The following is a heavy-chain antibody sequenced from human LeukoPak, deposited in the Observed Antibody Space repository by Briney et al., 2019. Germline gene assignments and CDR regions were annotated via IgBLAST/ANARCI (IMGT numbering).Heavy chain of an antibody. CDR2: ISGSGGDT. CDR1: GFTFSSYA. CDR3: AKDQVRSSGWYYYYGMDV. J-gene: IGHJ6*02. V-gene: IGHV3-23*01. Sequence: PGGSLRLSCAASGFTFSSYAMTWVRQAPGKGLEWVSSISGSGGDTYYADSVKGRFTISRDNSKNTLYLQMNSLRAEDTAVYYCAKDQVRSSGWYYYYGMDVWGQGTTVTVSS. D-gene: IGHD6-19*01.